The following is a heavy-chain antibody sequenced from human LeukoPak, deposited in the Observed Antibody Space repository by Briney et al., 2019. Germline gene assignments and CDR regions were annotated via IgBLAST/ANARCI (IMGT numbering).Heavy chain of an antibody. D-gene: IGHD3-16*01. J-gene: IGHJ4*02. CDR2: ISYIGST. Sequence: PSETLSLTCTVSGASITSISFYWGWIRQPPGKGLEWIASISYIGSTFYNPSLNGRVTISVDTSKYQFSLKLSSVSAADTAVYYCVRVYVGPSGDPRLDYWGQGTLVTVSS. CDR3: VRVYVGPSGDPRLDY. V-gene: IGHV4-39*01. CDR1: GASITSISFY.